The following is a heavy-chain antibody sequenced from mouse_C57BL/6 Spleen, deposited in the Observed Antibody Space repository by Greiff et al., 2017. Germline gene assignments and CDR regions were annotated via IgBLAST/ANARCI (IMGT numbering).Heavy chain of an antibody. CDR3: TRSVYYGHAMDY. Sequence: QVQLKQSGAELVRPGASVTLSCKASGYPFTDYEMHWVKQTPVHGLEWIGAINPETGGTAYNQKFKGKAILTADKSSSTAYMELRSLTSEDSAVYYCTRSVYYGHAMDYWGQGTSVTVSS. V-gene: IGHV1-15*01. D-gene: IGHD1-2*01. CDR1: GYPFTDYE. J-gene: IGHJ4*01. CDR2: INPETGGT.